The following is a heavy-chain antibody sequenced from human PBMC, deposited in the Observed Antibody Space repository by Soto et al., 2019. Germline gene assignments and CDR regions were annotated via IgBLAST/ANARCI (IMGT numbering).Heavy chain of an antibody. Sequence: EVQLLESGGGLVQPGGSLRLSCAASGFTFSSYAMSWVRQAPGKGLEWVSAISGSGGSTYYADSVKGRFTISRDNSKNTLYLQMNSLRAEDTAVYYCAKGEGEYSGGWYGAFDIWGQGTMVTVSS. J-gene: IGHJ3*02. D-gene: IGHD6-19*01. CDR1: GFTFSSYA. CDR2: ISGSGGST. CDR3: AKGEGEYSGGWYGAFDI. V-gene: IGHV3-23*01.